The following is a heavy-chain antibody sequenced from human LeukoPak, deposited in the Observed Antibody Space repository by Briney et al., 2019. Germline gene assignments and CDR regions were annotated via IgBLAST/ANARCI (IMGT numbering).Heavy chain of an antibody. J-gene: IGHJ4*02. CDR1: GFTVSSKY. CDR3: ARRTYGGNSGYYFDY. Sequence: GGSLRLSCAASGFTVSSKYMSWVRQAPGKGLEWVSGINWNGGNKGYADSVKGRFTISRDNAKNSLYLEMNSLRVEDTALYYCARRTYGGNSGYYFDYWGQGTLVTVSS. CDR2: INWNGGNK. D-gene: IGHD4-23*01. V-gene: IGHV3-20*04.